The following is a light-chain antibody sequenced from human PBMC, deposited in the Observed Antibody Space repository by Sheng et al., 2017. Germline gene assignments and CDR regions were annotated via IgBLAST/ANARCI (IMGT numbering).Light chain of an antibody. V-gene: IGKV3-15*01. CDR2: GAS. CDR1: QSVSRN. Sequence: EIVMTQSPATLSLSPGERATLSCRASQSVSRNLAWYQQRPGQAPRLLIHGASTRANGIPARFSGSGSGTEFTLTISSLQSEDFAVYYCQQYGTSPWTFGQGTRVDIK. CDR3: QQYGTSPWT. J-gene: IGKJ1*01.